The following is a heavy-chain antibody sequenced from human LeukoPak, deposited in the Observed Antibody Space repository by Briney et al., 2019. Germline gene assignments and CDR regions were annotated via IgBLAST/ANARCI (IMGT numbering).Heavy chain of an antibody. CDR1: GFTFSDSG. CDR3: TRYGDYPFDY. CDR2: IRSKANSYAT. D-gene: IGHD2-21*01. J-gene: IGHJ4*02. V-gene: IGHV3-73*01. Sequence: GGSLKLSCAASGFTFSDSGMHWVRQASGKGLEWVGRIRSKANSYATAYAASVKGRFTISRDDSKNTAYLQMNSLKTEDTAVYYCTRYGDYPFDYWGQGTLVTVSS.